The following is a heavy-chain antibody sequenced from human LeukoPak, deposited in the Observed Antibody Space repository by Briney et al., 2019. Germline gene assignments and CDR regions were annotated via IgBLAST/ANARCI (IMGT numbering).Heavy chain of an antibody. CDR1: GYTFTSYD. CDR2: MNPNSGNT. CDR3: ARGRGYCSSPSCYKGNYYYYGMDV. Sequence: ASVKVSCKASGYTFTSYDINWVRQATGQGLEWMGWMNPNSGNTGYAQKFQGRVTMTRNTSISTAYMELSSLRSEDTAVYYCARGRGYCSSPSCYKGNYYYYGMDVGGQGPTVTVSS. D-gene: IGHD2-2*02. V-gene: IGHV1-8*01. J-gene: IGHJ6*02.